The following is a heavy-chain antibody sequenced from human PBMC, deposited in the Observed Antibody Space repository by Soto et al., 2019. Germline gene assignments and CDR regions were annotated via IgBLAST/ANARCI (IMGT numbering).Heavy chain of an antibody. J-gene: IGHJ3*02. D-gene: IGHD5-18*01. V-gene: IGHV1-24*01. CDR1: GYTLTELS. CDR2: FDPEDGET. Sequence: ASLKVSCKVSGYTLTELSMHWVRQAPGKGLEWMGGFDPEDGETIYAQKFQGRVTMTEDTSTDTAYMELSSLRSEDTAVYYCATWDTAMVTRAFDIWGQGTMVTVSS. CDR3: ATWDTAMVTRAFDI.